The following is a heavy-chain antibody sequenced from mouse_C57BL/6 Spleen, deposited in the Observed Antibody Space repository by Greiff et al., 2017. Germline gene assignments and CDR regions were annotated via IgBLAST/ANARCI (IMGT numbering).Heavy chain of an antibody. J-gene: IGHJ1*03. CDR3: ARHYGRGYFDV. V-gene: IGHV7-3*01. Sequence: DVMLVESGGGLVQPGGSLSLSCAASGFTFTDYYMSWVRQPPGKALEWLGFIRNKANGYTTEYSASVKGRFTISRDNSQSILYLQMNALRAEDSATCYCARHYGRGYFDVWGTGTTVTVSS. CDR1: GFTFTDYY. CDR2: IRNKANGYTT. D-gene: IGHD1-1*01.